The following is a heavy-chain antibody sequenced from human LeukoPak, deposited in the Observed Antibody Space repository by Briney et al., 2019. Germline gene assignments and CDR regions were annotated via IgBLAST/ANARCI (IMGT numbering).Heavy chain of an antibody. Sequence: GRSLRLSCAASGFTFSSYAMHWVRQAPGKGLEWVAVISYDGSNKYYADSVKGRFTISRDNPKNTLYLQMNSLRAEDTALYYCAKNGFNPLRPAWGHGTLVTVSS. CDR2: ISYDGSNK. CDR3: AKNGFNPLRPA. J-gene: IGHJ5*01. CDR1: GFTFSSYA. D-gene: IGHD2-8*01. V-gene: IGHV3-30-3*01.